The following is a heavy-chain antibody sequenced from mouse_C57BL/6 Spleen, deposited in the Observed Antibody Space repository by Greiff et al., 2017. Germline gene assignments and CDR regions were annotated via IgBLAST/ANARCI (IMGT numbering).Heavy chain of an antibody. CDR1: GYSITSGYY. Sequence: ESGPGLVKPSQSLSLTCSVTGYSITSGYYWNWIRQFPGNKLEWMGYISYDGSNNYNPSLKNRISITRDTSKNQFFLKLNSVTTEDTATYYCAREGDWYFDVWGTGTTGTVSS. CDR3: AREGDWYFDV. CDR2: ISYDGSN. V-gene: IGHV3-6*01. J-gene: IGHJ1*03.